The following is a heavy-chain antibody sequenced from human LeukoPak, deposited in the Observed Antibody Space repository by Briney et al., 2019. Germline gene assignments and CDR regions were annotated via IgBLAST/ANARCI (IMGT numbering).Heavy chain of an antibody. CDR1: GFNFNIYG. D-gene: IGHD1-26*01. CDR3: ARHPPDSGSAHYFDY. Sequence: GGSLRLSCAASGFNFNIYGMHWVRQAPGKGLECVAFIRYDGSNKYYADSVKGRFTISRDNSKNTVYLQMNSLRAEDTAAYYCARHPPDSGSAHYFDYWGQGTLVTVSS. J-gene: IGHJ4*02. CDR2: IRYDGSNK. V-gene: IGHV3-30*02.